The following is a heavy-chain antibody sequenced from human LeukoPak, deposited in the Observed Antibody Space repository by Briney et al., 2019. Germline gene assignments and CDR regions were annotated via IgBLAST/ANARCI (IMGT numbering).Heavy chain of an antibody. CDR2: IYYSGST. V-gene: IGHV4-31*03. J-gene: IGHJ6*03. CDR3: ARHYGDYGPAPHYYYYYMDV. D-gene: IGHD4-17*01. CDR1: GGSISSGGYY. Sequence: SQTLSLTCTVSGGSISSGGYYWSWIRQHPGKGLEWIGYIYYSGSTYYNPSLKSRVTISVDTPKNQFSLKLSSVTAADTAVYYCARHYGDYGPAPHYYYYYMDVWGKGTTVTVSS.